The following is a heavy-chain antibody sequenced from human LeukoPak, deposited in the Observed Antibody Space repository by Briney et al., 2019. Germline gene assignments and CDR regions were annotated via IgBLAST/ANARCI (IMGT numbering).Heavy chain of an antibody. CDR3: ARLRGWYQYYFDY. CDR1: GGSISSSTSY. D-gene: IGHD6-19*01. J-gene: IGHJ4*02. CDR2: SYYSGGT. V-gene: IGHV4-39*02. Sequence: SETLSLTCTVSGGSISSSTSYWGWIRQPPGKGLEWIGSSYYSGGTYYNPSLMGRVTISVDTSKNHFSLKLSSVTAADTAVYYCARLRGWYQYYFDYWGQGTLVTVSS.